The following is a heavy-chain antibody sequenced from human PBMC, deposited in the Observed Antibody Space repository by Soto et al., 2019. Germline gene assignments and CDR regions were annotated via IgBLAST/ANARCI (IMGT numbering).Heavy chain of an antibody. J-gene: IGHJ4*02. CDR2: ITFTGVST. Sequence: GGSLRLSCAASGFTFSTFAMGWVRQAPGKGLEWVSSITFTGVSTYYADSVKGRFTISRDNSKDTLYLQMNSLRAEDTAIYYCAKASVWYPYFDSWGQGTLVTVSS. V-gene: IGHV3-23*01. CDR1: GFTFSTFA. D-gene: IGHD6-13*01. CDR3: AKASVWYPYFDS.